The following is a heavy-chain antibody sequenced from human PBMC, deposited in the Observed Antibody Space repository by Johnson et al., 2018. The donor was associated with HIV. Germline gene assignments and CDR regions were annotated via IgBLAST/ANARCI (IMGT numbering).Heavy chain of an antibody. V-gene: IGHV3-30-3*01. CDR3: AREENWNYDPDAFDI. J-gene: IGHJ3*02. D-gene: IGHD1-7*01. Sequence: QVQLVESGGGLVQPGGSLRLSCAASGFTVSSNYMSWVRQAPGKGLAWVAVISYDGSNKYYADSVKGRVTISRDNSKNTLYLQMNSLRAEDTAVYYCAREENWNYDPDAFDIWGQGTMVTVSS. CDR2: ISYDGSNK. CDR1: GFTVSSNY.